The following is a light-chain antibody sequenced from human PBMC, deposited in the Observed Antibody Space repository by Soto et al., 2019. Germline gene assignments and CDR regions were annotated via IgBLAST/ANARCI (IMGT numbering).Light chain of an antibody. J-gene: IGLJ2*01. V-gene: IGLV2-14*01. CDR1: SSDVGGYNY. Sequence: QSALTQPASVSGSPGQSITISCTGTSSDVGGYNYVSWSQQHPGKAPQLMIYEVSNRPSGVSNRFSGSKSGNTASLTISGLQAEDEADYYCSSYTSSSTPLFGGGTKVTVL. CDR2: EVS. CDR3: SSYTSSSTPL.